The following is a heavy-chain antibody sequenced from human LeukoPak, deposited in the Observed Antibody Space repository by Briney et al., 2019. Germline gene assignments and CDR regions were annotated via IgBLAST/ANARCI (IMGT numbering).Heavy chain of an antibody. J-gene: IGHJ3*02. D-gene: IGHD3-10*01. Sequence: QPGGSLRLSCAASGFTFSSYGMHWVRQAPGKGLEWVAFIRYDGSNKYYADSVKGRFTISRDNSKNTLYLQMNSLRAEDTAVYYCAKWNRAPTLLLADLDAFDIWGQGTMVTVSS. CDR2: IRYDGSNK. CDR3: AKWNRAPTLLLADLDAFDI. V-gene: IGHV3-30*02. CDR1: GFTFSSYG.